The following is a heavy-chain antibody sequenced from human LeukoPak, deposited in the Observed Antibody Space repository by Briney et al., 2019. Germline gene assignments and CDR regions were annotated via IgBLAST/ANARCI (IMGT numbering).Heavy chain of an antibody. V-gene: IGHV4-39*07. J-gene: IGHJ4*02. CDR2: IYYSGST. CDR1: GGSISSSSYY. CDR3: ASGYAESFSDY. D-gene: IGHD5-12*01. Sequence: PSETLSLTCTVSGGSISSSSYYWGWIRQPPGKGLEWTGSIYYSGSTYYNPSLKSRVTISVDTSKNQFSLKLSSVTAADTAVYYCASGYAESFSDYWGQGTLVTVSS.